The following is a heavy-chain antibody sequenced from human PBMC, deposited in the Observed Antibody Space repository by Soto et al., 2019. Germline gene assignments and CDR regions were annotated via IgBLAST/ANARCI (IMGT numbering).Heavy chain of an antibody. Sequence: PGGSLRLSCAASGFTFSSYGMHWVRQAPGKGLEWAAVIWYDGSNKYYADSVKGRFTISRDNSKNTLYLQMNSLRAEDTAVYYCARDSNSGSYSDYWGQGTLVTVSS. CDR2: IWYDGSNK. CDR1: GFTFSSYG. J-gene: IGHJ4*02. V-gene: IGHV3-33*01. D-gene: IGHD1-26*01. CDR3: ARDSNSGSYSDY.